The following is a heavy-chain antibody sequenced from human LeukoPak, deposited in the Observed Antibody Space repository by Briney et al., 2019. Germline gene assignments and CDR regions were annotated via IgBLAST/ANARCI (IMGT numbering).Heavy chain of an antibody. J-gene: IGHJ4*02. D-gene: IGHD3-22*01. CDR2: IWYDGSNK. V-gene: IGHV3-33*01. Sequence: GGSLRLSCAASGFTFSNYGIHWVRQAPGKGLEWVALIWYDGSNKYYADSVKGRFTISRDNSKNTLYLHMHSLRAEDTAVYYCARDGNDTSSLDYRGQGTLVTVSS. CDR3: ARDGNDTSSLDY. CDR1: GFTFSNYG.